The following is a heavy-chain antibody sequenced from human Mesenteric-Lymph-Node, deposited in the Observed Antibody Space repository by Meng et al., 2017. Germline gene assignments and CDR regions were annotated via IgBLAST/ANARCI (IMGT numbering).Heavy chain of an antibody. D-gene: IGHD3-22*01. CDR2: IYYSGST. V-gene: IGHV4-30-4*01. CDR1: GGSISSGDYY. J-gene: IGHJ2*01. Sequence: AQLQGAGPGLVKPAQTLSPTCTVSGGSISSGDYYWSWIRQPPGKGLEWIGYIYYSGSTYYNPSLKSRVTISVDTSKNQFSLKLSSVTAADTAVYYCARGYHDSGGYGYWYLDLWGRGTLVTVSS. CDR3: ARGYHDSGGYGYWYLDL.